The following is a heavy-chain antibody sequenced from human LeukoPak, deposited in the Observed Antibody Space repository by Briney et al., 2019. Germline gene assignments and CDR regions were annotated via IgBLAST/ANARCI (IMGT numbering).Heavy chain of an antibody. J-gene: IGHJ3*02. Sequence: SETLSLTCTVSGGSINSYYWSWIRQPPGKGLEWIGYIYDSGSTNYNPSLKSRVTTSVDTSKNQFSLKLSSVTAADTAVYYCACLTTADAFDIWGQGTMVTVSS. CDR2: IYDSGST. CDR3: ACLTTADAFDI. CDR1: GGSINSYY. D-gene: IGHD3-22*01. V-gene: IGHV4-59*01.